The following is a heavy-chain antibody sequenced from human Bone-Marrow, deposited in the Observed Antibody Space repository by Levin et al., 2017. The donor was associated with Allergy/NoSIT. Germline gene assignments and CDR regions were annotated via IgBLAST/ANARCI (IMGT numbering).Heavy chain of an antibody. CDR3: ARLYNFWNGRWYFDL. CDR2: IYPGDSET. J-gene: IGHJ2*01. D-gene: IGHD3-3*01. Sequence: PGESLKISCQASEYTFTDYWIGWVRQMPGKGLEWMGVIYPGDSETRYSPSFQGQVSFSADKSTKTVYLQWSDLKASDTAIYYCARLYNFWNGRWYFDLWGRGTLVTVSS. CDR1: EYTFTDYW. V-gene: IGHV5-51*01.